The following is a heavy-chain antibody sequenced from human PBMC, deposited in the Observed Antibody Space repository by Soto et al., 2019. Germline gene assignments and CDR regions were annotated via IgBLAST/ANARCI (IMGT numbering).Heavy chain of an antibody. D-gene: IGHD6-13*01. J-gene: IGHJ6*02. CDR2: IYPGDSDP. V-gene: IGHV5-51*01. CDR1: GYSFTNYW. CDR3: ARQSGIAASSYYGMDV. Sequence: PGESLKISCKGSGYSFTNYWVGWGRQMPGKGLEWMGIIYPGDSDPRYSPSFQGQVTISADKSISTAYLQWSSLKASDTAMYYCARQSGIAASSYYGMDVWGQGTTVTVSS.